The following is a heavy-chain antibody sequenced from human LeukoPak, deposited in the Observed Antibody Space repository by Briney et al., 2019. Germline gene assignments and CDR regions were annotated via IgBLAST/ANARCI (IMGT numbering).Heavy chain of an antibody. J-gene: IGHJ4*02. CDR1: GFIFSSYS. Sequence: GGSLRLSCAASGFIFSSYSMNWVRQAPGKGPEWVSSISDTSSHIYYADSVEGRFTVSRDNARNSLYLQMNSLRVEDTAVYYCAREYSGYVPDYWGQGTLVTVSS. CDR3: AREYSGYVPDY. D-gene: IGHD5-12*01. V-gene: IGHV3-21*01. CDR2: ISDTSSHI.